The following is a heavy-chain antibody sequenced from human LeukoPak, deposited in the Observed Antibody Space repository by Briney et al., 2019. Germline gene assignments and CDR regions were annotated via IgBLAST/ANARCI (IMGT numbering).Heavy chain of an antibody. CDR1: GYTFTSYG. CDR2: MNPNSGNT. Sequence: GASVKVSCKASGYTFTSYGISWVRQAPGQGLEWMGWMNPNSGNTGYAQKFQGRVTMTRNTSISTAYMELSSLRSEDTAVYYCARGRYYGSGAPGYWGQGTLVTVSS. D-gene: IGHD3-10*01. V-gene: IGHV1-8*02. J-gene: IGHJ4*02. CDR3: ARGRYYGSGAPGY.